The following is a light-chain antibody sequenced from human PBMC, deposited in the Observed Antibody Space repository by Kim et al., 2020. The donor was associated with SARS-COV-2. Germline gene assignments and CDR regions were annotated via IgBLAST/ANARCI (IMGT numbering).Light chain of an antibody. CDR1: QGVRSS. V-gene: IGKV3-15*01. Sequence: EIVMTQSPATLSVSPGERATLSCRACQGVRSSLAWYQQRPGQAPRLLIYGAYGASTRATGIPARFSGSGSGTDFTLTISSLQSEDFAVYYCQQYSDWPLTFGGGTKVDIK. CDR2: GAS. CDR3: QQYSDWPLT. J-gene: IGKJ4*01.